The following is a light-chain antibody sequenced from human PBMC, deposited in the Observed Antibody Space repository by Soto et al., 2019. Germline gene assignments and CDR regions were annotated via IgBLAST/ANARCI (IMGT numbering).Light chain of an antibody. Sequence: QSALTQPPSVSGSPGQSVTITCTGTSTDFVSYNRVSWYQQPPGTAPKLIIYEASNRPSGVPDRFSGSKSGNTASLTISGLQAADEADYYCTLYTSKNTYVFGTATKV. V-gene: IGLV2-18*01. CDR1: STDFVSYNR. J-gene: IGLJ1*01. CDR3: TLYTSKNTYV. CDR2: EAS.